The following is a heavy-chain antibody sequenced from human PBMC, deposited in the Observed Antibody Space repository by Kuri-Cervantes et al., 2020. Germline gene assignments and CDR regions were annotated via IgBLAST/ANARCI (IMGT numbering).Heavy chain of an antibody. CDR3: ARDQGTVTEQNQDYGDWYYYYYGMDV. J-gene: IGHJ6*02. Sequence: ASVKVSCKASGYTFTGYYIHWVRQAPGQGPEWMGIINPSGGSTSYAQKFQGRVTITADESTSTAYMELSSLRSEDTAVYYCARDQGTVTEQNQDYGDWYYYYYGMDVWGQGTTVTVSS. CDR1: GYTFTGYY. D-gene: IGHD4-17*01. V-gene: IGHV1-46*01. CDR2: INPSGGST.